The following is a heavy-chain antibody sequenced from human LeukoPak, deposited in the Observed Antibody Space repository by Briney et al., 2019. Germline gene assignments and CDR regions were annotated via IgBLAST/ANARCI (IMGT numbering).Heavy chain of an antibody. Sequence: SQTLSLTCAISGDSVSSNSAAWSWIRQSPSRGLEWLGRTYYRSKWYSDSALSVKGRISINPDTSKNQFSLQLNSVTPEDTAVYYCARGLYCTSTNCYNWFDPWGQGTLVTVSS. CDR1: GDSVSSNSAA. V-gene: IGHV6-1*01. D-gene: IGHD2-2*01. J-gene: IGHJ5*02. CDR3: ARGLYCTSTNCYNWFDP. CDR2: TYYRSKWYS.